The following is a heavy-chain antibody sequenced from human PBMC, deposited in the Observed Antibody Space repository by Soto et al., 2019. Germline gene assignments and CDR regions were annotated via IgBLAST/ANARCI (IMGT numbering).Heavy chain of an antibody. D-gene: IGHD1-26*01. CDR1: GDSVSSKSAG. CDR3: ARGEQYSGRIFDY. Sequence: SQTLSLTCAITGDSVSSKSAGWSWVRQSPSRGLEWLGRTYYRSKWYYEYAVSVRGRITINPDTSKNQYSLQLNSVTPEDTAVYFCARGEQYSGRIFDYWGQGTLVTVSS. V-gene: IGHV6-1*01. J-gene: IGHJ4*01. CDR2: TYYRSKWYY.